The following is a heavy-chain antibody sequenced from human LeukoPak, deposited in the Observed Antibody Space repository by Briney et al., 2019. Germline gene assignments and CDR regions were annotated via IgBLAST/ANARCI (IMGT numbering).Heavy chain of an antibody. CDR3: ATYGTPRFGELPTADY. D-gene: IGHD3-10*01. Sequence: ASVNVSCKVSGYTLTELSMHWKRPAPGKGREWMGGFDPEDGETICAQKFQGRVTMTEDTSTDTAYMELSSLRSEDTAVYYCATYGTPRFGELPTADYWGQGTLVTVSS. CDR2: FDPEDGET. CDR1: GYTLTELS. V-gene: IGHV1-24*01. J-gene: IGHJ4*02.